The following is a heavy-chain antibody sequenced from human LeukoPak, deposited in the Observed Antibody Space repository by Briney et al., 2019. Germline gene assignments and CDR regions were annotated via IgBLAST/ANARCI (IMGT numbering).Heavy chain of an antibody. Sequence: GGSLRLSCAASGFTFGSYAMSWVRQAPGKGLEWVSAISGSGGSTYYADSVKGRFTISRDNSKNTLYLQMNSLRAEDTAVYYCAKDLSGWSHMDVWGQGTTVTVSS. D-gene: IGHD6-19*01. V-gene: IGHV3-23*01. CDR2: ISGSGGST. CDR3: AKDLSGWSHMDV. J-gene: IGHJ6*02. CDR1: GFTFGSYA.